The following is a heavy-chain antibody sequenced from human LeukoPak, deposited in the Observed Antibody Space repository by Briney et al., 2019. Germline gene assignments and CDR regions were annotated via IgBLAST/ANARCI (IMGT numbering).Heavy chain of an antibody. CDR2: IYYSGST. Sequence: KSSETLSLTCTVSGSSISSYYWGWIRQPPGKGLEWIGSIYYSGSTYYNPSLKSRVTISVDTSKNQFSLKLSSVTAADTAVYYCARHWIVGATGFFDYWGQGTLVTVSS. CDR3: ARHWIVGATGFFDY. J-gene: IGHJ4*02. D-gene: IGHD1-26*01. CDR1: GSSISSYY. V-gene: IGHV4-39*01.